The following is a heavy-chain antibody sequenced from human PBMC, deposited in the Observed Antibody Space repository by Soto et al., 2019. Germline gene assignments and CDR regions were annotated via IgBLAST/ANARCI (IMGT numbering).Heavy chain of an antibody. CDR3: ARHPGYYDILTGYTTYYFDY. J-gene: IGHJ4*02. CDR2: IYYSGST. D-gene: IGHD3-9*01. CDR1: GGSISSYY. Sequence: ETLSLTCTVSGGSISSYYWSWIRQPPGKGLEWIGYIYYSGSTNYNPSLKSRVTISVDTSKNQFSLKLSSVTAADTAVYYCARHPGYYDILTGYTTYYFDYWGQGTLVTVSS. V-gene: IGHV4-59*01.